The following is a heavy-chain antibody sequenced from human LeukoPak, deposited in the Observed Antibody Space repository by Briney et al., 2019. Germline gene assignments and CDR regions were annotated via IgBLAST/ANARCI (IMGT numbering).Heavy chain of an antibody. D-gene: IGHD6-6*01. CDR2: IRYDGSNK. J-gene: IGHJ4*02. CDR1: GFIFSNYA. Sequence: GGSLRLSCAASGFIFSNYAMHWVRQAPGKGLEWVTFIRYDGSNKYYAESVKGRFTISRDNSKNTLSLQMNSLRAEDTAVYYCAKAIHSSSSGVVDYWGQGTLVTVSS. V-gene: IGHV3-30*02. CDR3: AKAIHSSSSGVVDY.